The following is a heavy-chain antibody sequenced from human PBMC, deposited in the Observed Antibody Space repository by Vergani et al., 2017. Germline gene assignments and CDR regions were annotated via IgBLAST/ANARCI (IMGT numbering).Heavy chain of an antibody. CDR3: ASRVSANGGLDT. CDR1: GFTFKNNT. Sequence: VQLVESGGGLVKPVGSLRLSCEGSGFTFKNNTMTCVRQAPGKGLEWVSSISSSSAYLHYADSVKGRFTISRDNAKKSLFLQMNNLRADDTAVYYCASRVSANGGLDTWGEGTLVTVSS. CDR2: ISSSSAYL. J-gene: IGHJ5*02. V-gene: IGHV3-21*02. D-gene: IGHD2-15*01.